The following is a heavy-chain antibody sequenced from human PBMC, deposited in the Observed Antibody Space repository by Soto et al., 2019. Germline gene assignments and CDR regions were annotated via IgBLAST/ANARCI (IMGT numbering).Heavy chain of an antibody. CDR2: ISAYNGNT. Sequence: QVQLVQSGAEVKKPGASVKVSCKASGYTFTSYGISWVRQAPGQGLEWMGWISAYNGNTNYAQKLQGRVTMTTDTSTSTAYMELRSLRSDDTAVYYCARDRTIFGVVIPDYYYYGMDVWGQGTTVTVSS. J-gene: IGHJ6*02. D-gene: IGHD3-3*01. CDR1: GYTFTSYG. V-gene: IGHV1-18*01. CDR3: ARDRTIFGVVIPDYYYYGMDV.